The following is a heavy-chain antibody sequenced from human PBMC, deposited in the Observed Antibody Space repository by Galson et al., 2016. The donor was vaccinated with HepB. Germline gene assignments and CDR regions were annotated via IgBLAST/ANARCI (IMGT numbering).Heavy chain of an antibody. V-gene: IGHV3-74*01. CDR3: VRARTLPASAGMDV. J-gene: IGHJ6*02. Sequence: SLRLSCAASGFTFSTSWMHWVRQAQGKGLVWVSRTSTDGSSTIYADSVKGRFTVSRDNAKNTLYLQMNSLRAEDTAVYYCVRARTLPASAGMDVWGQGTTVTVS. D-gene: IGHD2-2*01. CDR2: TSTDGSST. CDR1: GFTFSTSW.